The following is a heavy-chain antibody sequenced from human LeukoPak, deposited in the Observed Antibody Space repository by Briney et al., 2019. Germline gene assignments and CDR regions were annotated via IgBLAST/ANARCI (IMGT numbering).Heavy chain of an antibody. J-gene: IGHJ4*02. CDR2: IYYSGST. V-gene: IGHV4-39*07. CDR3: ARDRTVAGPFDY. D-gene: IGHD6-19*01. Sequence: SETLSLTCTVSGGSISSYYWGWIRQPPGKGLEWIGSIYYSGSTYYNPSLKSRVTISVDTSKNQFSLKLGSVTAADTAVYYCARDRTVAGPFDYWGQGTLVTVSS. CDR1: GGSISSYY.